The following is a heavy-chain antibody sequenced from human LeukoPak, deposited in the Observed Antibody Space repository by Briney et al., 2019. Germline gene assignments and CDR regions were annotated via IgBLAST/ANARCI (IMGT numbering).Heavy chain of an antibody. V-gene: IGHV4-30-4*01. Sequence: PSETLSLTCTVSGGSISSGDHYWSWVRQPPGTGLEWIGYIYHSGSIYYNPSLKGRVTISIDTSKNQFSLNLNSVTAADTVVYYCARDGGSCSGGSCYGPLDYWGQGTLVTVSS. CDR3: ARDGGSCSGGSCYGPLDY. D-gene: IGHD2-15*01. J-gene: IGHJ4*02. CDR2: IYHSGSI. CDR1: GGSISSGDHY.